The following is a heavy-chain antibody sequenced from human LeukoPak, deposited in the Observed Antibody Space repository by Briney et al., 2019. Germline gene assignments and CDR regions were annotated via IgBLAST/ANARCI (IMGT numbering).Heavy chain of an antibody. J-gene: IGHJ5*02. CDR3: ARVYYGSGSYYFPSYNWFDP. CDR1: GGSISSYY. D-gene: IGHD3-10*01. CDR2: IYYSGST. V-gene: IGHV4-59*01. Sequence: PSETLSLTCTVSGGSISSYYWSWIRQPPGKGLEWIGYIYYSGSTNYNPSLKSRVTISVDTSKNQFSLKLSSVTAADTAVYYSARVYYGSGSYYFPSYNWFDPWGQGTLVTVSS.